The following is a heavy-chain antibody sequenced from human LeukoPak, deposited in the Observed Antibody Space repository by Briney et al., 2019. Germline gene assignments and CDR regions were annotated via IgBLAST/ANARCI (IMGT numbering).Heavy chain of an antibody. CDR3: ARGSGARYYDFKHAFDI. D-gene: IGHD3-3*01. CDR1: GGSISSSSYY. CDR2: IYHSGST. J-gene: IGHJ3*02. Sequence: SETLSLTCTVSGGSISSSSYYWGWIRQPPGKGLEWIGSIYHSGSTYYNPSLKSRVTISVDTSKNQFSLKLSSVIAADTAVYYCARGSGARYYDFKHAFDIWGQGTMVTVSS. V-gene: IGHV4-39*07.